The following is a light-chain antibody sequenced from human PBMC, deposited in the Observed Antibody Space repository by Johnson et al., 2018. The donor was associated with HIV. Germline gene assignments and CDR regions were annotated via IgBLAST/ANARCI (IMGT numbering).Light chain of an antibody. CDR2: ENN. CDR1: SSNIGNNY. CDR3: GTWDSSLSAYV. J-gene: IGLJ1*01. V-gene: IGLV1-51*02. Sequence: QSVLTQPPSVSAAPGQKVTISCSVSSSNIGNNYVSWYQQVPGTAPKLLIYENNKRPSGIPDRFSGSKSGTSATLGITGLQTGDEADYYCGTWDSSLSAYVFATETKVTVL.